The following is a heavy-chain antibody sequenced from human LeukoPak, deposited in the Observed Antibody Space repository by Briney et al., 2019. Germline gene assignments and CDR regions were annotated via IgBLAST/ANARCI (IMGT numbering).Heavy chain of an antibody. CDR2: ISYSGTT. J-gene: IGHJ4*02. CDR1: GGSINSYY. D-gene: IGHD6-19*01. V-gene: IGHV4-59*01. Sequence: SETPSLTCTVSGGSINSYYWSWIRQPPGKGLEWIGYISYSGTTNYYPSLRSRVTMSVDTSRNQFSLKLRSVTAADTAVYYCARASSGWYGLFDYRGQGTLVTVSS. CDR3: ARASSGWYGLFDY.